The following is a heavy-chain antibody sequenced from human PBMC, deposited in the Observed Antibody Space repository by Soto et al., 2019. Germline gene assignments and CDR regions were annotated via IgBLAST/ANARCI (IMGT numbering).Heavy chain of an antibody. CDR3: VRSVAVPAAPDY. CDR1: GYTFTSYA. V-gene: IGHV1-3*01. D-gene: IGHD2-2*01. CDR2: INAGNGNT. J-gene: IGHJ4*02. Sequence: ASVKVSCKASGYTFTSYAMHWVRQAPGQRLEWMGWINAGNGNTKYSQKFQGRVTITGDTSASTAYMELSSLSSEDTAVYYCVRSVAVPAAPDYWGQGTLVTVSS.